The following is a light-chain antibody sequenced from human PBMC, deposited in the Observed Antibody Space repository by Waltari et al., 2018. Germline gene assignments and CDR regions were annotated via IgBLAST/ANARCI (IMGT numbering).Light chain of an antibody. CDR3: RQARQTPWT. J-gene: IGKJ1*01. CDR2: MVS. CDR1: QSLLHSNVYTF. Sequence: DSDMSPSPLLLRVSSGERASIPCRSSQSLLHSNVYTFLDLYLQKPGQSPQLLIYMVSNRASGVPDRFSGSGSGTDFTLKISRVEAEDVGIYYCRQARQTPWTFGQGTRVEIK. V-gene: IGKV2-28*01.